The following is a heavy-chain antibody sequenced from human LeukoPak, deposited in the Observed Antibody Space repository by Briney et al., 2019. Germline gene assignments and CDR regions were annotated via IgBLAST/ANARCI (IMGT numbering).Heavy chain of an antibody. CDR1: GFTFSSYE. V-gene: IGHV3-48*03. J-gene: IGHJ5*02. CDR2: ISSSGSTI. CDR3: ARDVAALRANWFDP. D-gene: IGHD6-6*01. Sequence: GSLRLSCAASGFTFSSYEMNWVRQAPGKGLEWVSYISSSGSTIYYADSVKGRFTISRDNAKNSLYLQMNSLRAEDTAVYYCARDVAALRANWFDPWGQGTLVTVSS.